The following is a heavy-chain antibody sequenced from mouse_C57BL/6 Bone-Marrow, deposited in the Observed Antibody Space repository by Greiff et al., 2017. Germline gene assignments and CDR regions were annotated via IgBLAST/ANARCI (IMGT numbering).Heavy chain of an antibody. Sequence: EVKLVDSGGGLVQPGGSLKLSCAASGFTFSDYYMYWVRQTPEKRLEWVAYISNGGGSTYYPDTVKGRFTISRDNAKNTLYLQMSRLKSEDTAMYYCARSGTLYAMDYWGQGTSVTVSS. D-gene: IGHD4-1*01. J-gene: IGHJ4*01. CDR2: ISNGGGST. CDR1: GFTFSDYY. V-gene: IGHV5-12*01. CDR3: ARSGTLYAMDY.